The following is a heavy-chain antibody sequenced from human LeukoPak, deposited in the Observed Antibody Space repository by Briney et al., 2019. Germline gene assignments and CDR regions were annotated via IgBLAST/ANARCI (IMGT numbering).Heavy chain of an antibody. CDR3: ASHCSSTWCLDC. D-gene: IGHD2-2*01. J-gene: IGHJ4*02. CDR1: GFTFSRYW. CDR2: INSDGHST. V-gene: IGHV3-74*01. Sequence: GGSLRLSCAASGFTFSRYWMRWVRAAPGKGLVWVSRINSDGHSTSYPDSVKSRLTISRDNAENTLYLQKSSLRVEDTAVYCCASHCSSTWCLDCWGQGTLVSVCS.